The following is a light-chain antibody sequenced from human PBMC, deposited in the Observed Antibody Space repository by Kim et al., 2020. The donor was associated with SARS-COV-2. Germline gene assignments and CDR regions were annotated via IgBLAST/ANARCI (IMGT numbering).Light chain of an antibody. J-gene: IGLJ2*01. Sequence: SSELTQDPAVSVALGQTVRLTCQGDSLKNYYATWYQQRPGQAPLLVLYGKSSRPSGIPDRFSGSASGDTASLTITGSQAEDEADYFCQSADISGTSWIFG. V-gene: IGLV3-19*01. CDR2: GKS. CDR1: SLKNYY. CDR3: QSADISGTSWI.